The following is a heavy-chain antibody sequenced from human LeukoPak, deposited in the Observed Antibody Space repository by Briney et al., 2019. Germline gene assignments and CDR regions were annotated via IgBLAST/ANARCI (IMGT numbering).Heavy chain of an antibody. V-gene: IGHV4-34*01. CDR3: ARGRGY. CDR1: GGSFSGYY. Sequence: SETLSLTCAVYGGSFSGYYWSWIRQPPGKGLEWIGEINHSGSTNYNPSLKSRVTISVDTSKNQFSLKLSSVTAADTAVYYCARGRGYWGQGTLVTVSS. J-gene: IGHJ4*02. CDR2: INHSGST. D-gene: IGHD3-10*01.